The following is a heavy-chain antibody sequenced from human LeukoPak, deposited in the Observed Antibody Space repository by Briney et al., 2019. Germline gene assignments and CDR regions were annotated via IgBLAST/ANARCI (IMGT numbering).Heavy chain of an antibody. CDR1: VGSISRGDYY. Sequence: PSETLSLTCAVSVGSISRGDYYWSWIRQPPARGLELIGYIYYSGSTYYNPSLQSRVTISVDTSKNQFSLKLSSVTAADTAVYYCASVVVVAATPIWFDPWGQGTLVTVSS. CDR3: ASVVVVAATPIWFDP. CDR2: IYYSGST. D-gene: IGHD2-15*01. V-gene: IGHV4-30-4*08. J-gene: IGHJ5*02.